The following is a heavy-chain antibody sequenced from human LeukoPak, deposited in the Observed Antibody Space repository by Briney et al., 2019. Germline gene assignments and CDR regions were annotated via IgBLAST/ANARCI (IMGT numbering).Heavy chain of an antibody. J-gene: IGHJ4*02. D-gene: IGHD3-9*01. CDR3: ARGRPPAPLRYFDWLFY. CDR1: GFTFSSYW. V-gene: IGHV3-48*04. CDR2: ISSSGSTI. Sequence: GGSLRLSCAASGFTFSSYWMNWVRQAPGKGLEWVSYISSSGSTIYYADSVKGRFTISRDNAKNSLYLQMNSLRAEDTAVYYCARGRPPAPLRYFDWLFYWGQGTLVTVSS.